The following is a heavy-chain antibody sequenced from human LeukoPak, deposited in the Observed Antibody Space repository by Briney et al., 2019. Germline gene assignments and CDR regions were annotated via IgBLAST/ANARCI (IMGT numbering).Heavy chain of an antibody. J-gene: IGHJ4*02. V-gene: IGHV1-46*01. CDR3: ASAPLSQLVFDY. D-gene: IGHD2-2*01. CDR1: GYTFTSYY. CDR2: INPSGGST. Sequence: ASVKVSCKASGYTFTSYYMHWVRQAPGQGLEWMGIINPSGGSTSYAQKFQGRVTMTRDTSTSRVYMELSSLRSEDTAVYYCASAPLSQLVFDYLGQGTLVTVSS.